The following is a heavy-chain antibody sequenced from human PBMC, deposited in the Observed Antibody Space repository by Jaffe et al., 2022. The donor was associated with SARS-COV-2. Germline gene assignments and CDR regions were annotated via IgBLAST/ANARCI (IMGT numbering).Heavy chain of an antibody. CDR2: IYYSGST. Sequence: QLQLQESGPGLVKPSETLSLTCTVSGGSISSSSYYWGWIRQPPGKGLEWIGSIYYSGSTYYNPSLKSRVTISVDTSKNQFSLKLSSVTAADTAVYYCARAARLLWFGELFSNWFDPWGQGTLVTVSS. J-gene: IGHJ5*02. CDR3: ARAARLLWFGELFSNWFDP. D-gene: IGHD3-10*01. V-gene: IGHV4-39*01. CDR1: GGSISSSSYY.